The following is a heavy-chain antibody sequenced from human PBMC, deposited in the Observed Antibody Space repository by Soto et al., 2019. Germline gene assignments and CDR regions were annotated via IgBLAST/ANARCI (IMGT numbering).Heavy chain of an antibody. CDR1: GGTFSSYT. Sequence: QVQLVQSGAEVKKPGSSVKVSCKASGGTFSSYTISWVRQAPGQGLEWMGRIIPILGIANYAQKFQGRVTITEDKSTSTAYMELSSLRSEDTAVYYCARDLGDVTDENWFDPWGQGTLVTVSS. CDR3: ARDLGDVTDENWFDP. V-gene: IGHV1-69*08. CDR2: IIPILGIA. D-gene: IGHD3-10*01. J-gene: IGHJ5*02.